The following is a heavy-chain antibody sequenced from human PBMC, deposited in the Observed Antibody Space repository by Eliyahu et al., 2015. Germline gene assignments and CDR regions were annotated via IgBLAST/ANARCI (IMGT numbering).Heavy chain of an antibody. CDR2: INPRSGDT. Sequence: QVQLVQSGAEVKKPGASVKVSCKASGYTFTDYYVHWVRQAPGQGLEWMGWINPRSGDTSYAQKFQGRVTMTRDTSITTAYMELSRLTSDDSAIYYCARDGLWSNNWFDPWGQGSLVTVSS. D-gene: IGHD3-3*01. V-gene: IGHV1-2*02. CDR3: ARDGLWSNNWFDP. CDR1: GYTFTDYY. J-gene: IGHJ5*02.